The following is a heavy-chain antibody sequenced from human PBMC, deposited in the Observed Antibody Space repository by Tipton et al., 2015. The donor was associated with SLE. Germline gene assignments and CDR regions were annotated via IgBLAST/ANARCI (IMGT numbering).Heavy chain of an antibody. V-gene: IGHV3-21*01. CDR1: GFTFSTYG. CDR2: ISSSSGYI. CDR3: ARNHLITSY. Sequence: SLRLSCAASGFTFSTYGMNWVRQAPGKGLEWVSSISSSSGYIYYAESVKGRFTISRDNANNSLYLQMNSLRAEDTAVYYCARNHLITSYGGQGTLVTVSS. J-gene: IGHJ4*02. D-gene: IGHD3-16*01.